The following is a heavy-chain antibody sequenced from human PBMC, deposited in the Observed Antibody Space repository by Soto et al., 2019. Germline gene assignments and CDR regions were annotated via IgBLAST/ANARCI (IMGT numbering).Heavy chain of an antibody. CDR1: GFTFSSYG. CDR2: IWYDGSNK. D-gene: IGHD4-17*01. Sequence: GGSLRLSCAASGFTFSSYGMHWVRQAPGKGLEWVAVIWYDGSNKYYADSVKGRFTISRDNSKNTLYLQMNSLRAEDTAVYYCARGSVYGDQTTDYWGQGTLVTVSS. V-gene: IGHV3-33*01. CDR3: ARGSVYGDQTTDY. J-gene: IGHJ4*02.